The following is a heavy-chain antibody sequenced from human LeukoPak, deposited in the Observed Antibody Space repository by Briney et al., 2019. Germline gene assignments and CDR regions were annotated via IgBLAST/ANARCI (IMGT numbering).Heavy chain of an antibody. CDR3: AKDINSGIAAAGTVDY. V-gene: IGHV3-9*03. J-gene: IGHJ4*02. D-gene: IGHD6-13*01. CDR1: GFTFSSYW. CDR2: ISWNSGSI. Sequence: GGSLRLSCAASGFTFSSYWMSWVRQAPGKGLEWVSGISWNSGSIGYADSVKGRFTISRDNAKNSLYLQMNSLRAEDMALYYCAKDINSGIAAAGTVDYWGQGTLVTVSS.